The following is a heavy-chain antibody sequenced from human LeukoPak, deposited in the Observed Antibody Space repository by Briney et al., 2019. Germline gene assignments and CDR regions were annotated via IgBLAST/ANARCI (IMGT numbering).Heavy chain of an antibody. CDR1: GGTFSSYA. V-gene: IGHV1-69*05. Sequence: ASVKASCKASGGTFSSYAISWVRQAPGQGLEWMGGIIPIFGTVNYAQKFQGRVTITRNTSISTAYMELSSLRSEDTAVYYCARAPKAFGGVIVYYFDYWGQGTLVTVSS. CDR2: IIPIFGTV. D-gene: IGHD3-16*02. CDR3: ARAPKAFGGVIVYYFDY. J-gene: IGHJ4*02.